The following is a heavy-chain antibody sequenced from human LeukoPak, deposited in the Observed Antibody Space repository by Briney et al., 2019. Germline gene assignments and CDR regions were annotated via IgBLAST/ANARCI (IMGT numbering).Heavy chain of an antibody. D-gene: IGHD2-2*01. J-gene: IGHJ4*02. Sequence: ASVTVSCKASGYTFTSHDLNWVRQATGQGLEWMGWMNPNTGNTGYAQKFQGRVTMTRDTSISTAYMELSSLRSDDTAVYYCARRDCSSTSCYLGVDHWGQGTLVTVSS. CDR2: MNPNTGNT. CDR1: GYTFTSHD. V-gene: IGHV1-8*01. CDR3: ARRDCSSTSCYLGVDH.